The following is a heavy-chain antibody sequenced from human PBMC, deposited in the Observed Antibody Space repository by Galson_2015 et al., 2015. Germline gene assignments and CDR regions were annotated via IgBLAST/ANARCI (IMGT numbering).Heavy chain of an antibody. D-gene: IGHD2-2*01. Sequence: SETLSLTCAVSGGSVTSSHWWSWIRQPPGKGLEWIGEVFHSGSTNYDPSLQSRVTISVDKSKNQFSLKMTSVTAADVAVYYCARIVITPPAMYIFDSWGQGAPVAVSS. J-gene: IGHJ4*02. CDR1: GGSVTSSHW. V-gene: IGHV4-4*02. CDR2: VFHSGST. CDR3: ARIVITPPAMYIFDS.